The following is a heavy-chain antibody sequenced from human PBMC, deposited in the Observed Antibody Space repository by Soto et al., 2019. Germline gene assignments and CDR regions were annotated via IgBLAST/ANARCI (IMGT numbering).Heavy chain of an antibody. Sequence: SVKVSCKASGGTFSSYAISWVRQAPGQGLEWMGGIIPIFGTANYAQKFQGRVTITADKSTSTAYMELSSLRSEDTAVYYCARDAAGYSSGWYRFDYWGQGTLVTVSS. CDR2: IIPIFGTA. CDR1: GGTFSSYA. D-gene: IGHD6-19*01. V-gene: IGHV1-69*06. CDR3: ARDAAGYSSGWYRFDY. J-gene: IGHJ4*02.